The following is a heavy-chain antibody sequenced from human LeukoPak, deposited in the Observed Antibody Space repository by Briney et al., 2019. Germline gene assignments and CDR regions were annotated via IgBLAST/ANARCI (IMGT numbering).Heavy chain of an antibody. Sequence: ASVKVSCKASGGTFSSYAISWVRQAPGQGLEWMGGIIPIFGTANYAQNFQGRVTITADESTSTAYMELSSLRSEDTAVYYCARHPDSSSWINNWFDPWGQGTLVTVSS. D-gene: IGHD6-13*01. CDR1: GGTFSSYA. V-gene: IGHV1-69*13. CDR3: ARHPDSSSWINNWFDP. CDR2: IIPIFGTA. J-gene: IGHJ5*02.